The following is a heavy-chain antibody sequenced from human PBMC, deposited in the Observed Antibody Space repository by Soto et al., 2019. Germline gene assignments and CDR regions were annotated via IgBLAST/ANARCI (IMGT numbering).Heavy chain of an antibody. V-gene: IGHV3-74*01. D-gene: IGHD2-21*02. J-gene: IGHJ6*02. Sequence: GSLRLSCAASGFTFSSYWMHWVRQAPGKGLVWVSRINSDGSSTSYADSVKGRFTISRDNAKNTLYLQMNSLRAEDTAVYYCARGLIVVVTATHYYYYGMDVWGQGTTVTVSS. CDR2: INSDGSST. CDR3: ARGLIVVVTATHYYYYGMDV. CDR1: GFTFSSYW.